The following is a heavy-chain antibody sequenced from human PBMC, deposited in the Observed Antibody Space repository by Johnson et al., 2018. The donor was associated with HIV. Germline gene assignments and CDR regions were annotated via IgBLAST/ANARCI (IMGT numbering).Heavy chain of an antibody. D-gene: IGHD5-12*01. Sequence: VQLVESGGGLVQPGGSLKLSCAASGFTFSGSAMHWVRQASGKGLEWVGRIRNEANSYATAYAASVKGRFTIPRDDSTNTALLQMNSRTTDDTVVFYFTSTMDVVPTGRSYDAFDIWGQGTMVTVSS. CDR1: GFTFSGSA. V-gene: IGHV3-73*01. CDR2: IRNEANSYAT. CDR3: TSTMDVVPTGRSYDAFDI. J-gene: IGHJ3*02.